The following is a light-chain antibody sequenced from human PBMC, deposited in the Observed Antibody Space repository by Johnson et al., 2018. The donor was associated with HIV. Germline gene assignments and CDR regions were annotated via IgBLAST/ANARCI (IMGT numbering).Light chain of an antibody. CDR3: GTWDSSLSGV. CDR1: SSNIGNNY. J-gene: IGLJ1*01. CDR2: DNN. Sequence: QSVLTQPPSVSAAPGQKVTISCSGSSSNIGNNYVSWYQQLPGTAPKLLIYDNNKRPSGIPDRFSGSKSGTSATRGITGLQTGDEADYYCGTWDSSLSGVFGTGTKVTVL. V-gene: IGLV1-51*01.